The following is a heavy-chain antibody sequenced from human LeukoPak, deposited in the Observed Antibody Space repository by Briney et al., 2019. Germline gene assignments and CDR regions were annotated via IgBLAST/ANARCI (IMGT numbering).Heavy chain of an antibody. CDR3: ARTNDFWSGYYQYYFDY. Sequence: PGGSLRLSCAASGFTVSSYWMSWVRHAPGKGLEWVANMKQDGSEKYYVDSVKGRFTISRDNAKNSLYLQMNSLRAEDTAVYYCARTNDFWSGYYQYYFDYWGQGTLVTVSS. CDR1: GFTVSSYW. CDR2: MKQDGSEK. D-gene: IGHD3-3*01. V-gene: IGHV3-7*01. J-gene: IGHJ4*02.